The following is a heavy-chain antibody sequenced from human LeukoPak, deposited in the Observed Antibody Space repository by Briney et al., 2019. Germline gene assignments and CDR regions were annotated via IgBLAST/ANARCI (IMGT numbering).Heavy chain of an antibody. D-gene: IGHD5-18*01. Sequence: SGPTLVNPTQTLTLTCSFSGFSLTTSGVGVGWIRQPPGKALEWLGIIYWNDDKRYIASLKSRLTITKDTSKNQVVLIMTNMDPVDTATYYCAHRGYSYAFDPWGQGTLVTVSS. J-gene: IGHJ5*02. V-gene: IGHV2-5*01. CDR2: IYWNDDK. CDR3: AHRGYSYAFDP. CDR1: GFSLTTSGVG.